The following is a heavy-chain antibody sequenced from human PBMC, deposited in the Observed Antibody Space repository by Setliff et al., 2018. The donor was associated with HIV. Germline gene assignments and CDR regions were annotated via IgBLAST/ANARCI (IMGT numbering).Heavy chain of an antibody. D-gene: IGHD5-18*01. J-gene: IGHJ4*02. CDR1: GDSISGYY. CDR2: MHTSGNT. Sequence: SETLSLTCTSSGDSISGYYWSWIRQPAGKGLEWIGRMHTSGNTNYTPSLNSRVTMSVDTSKNQFSLRLSSVTAADTAVYYCARDQKGYSYGYFDSWGQGTRVTVSS. CDR3: ARDQKGYSYGYFDS. V-gene: IGHV4-4*07.